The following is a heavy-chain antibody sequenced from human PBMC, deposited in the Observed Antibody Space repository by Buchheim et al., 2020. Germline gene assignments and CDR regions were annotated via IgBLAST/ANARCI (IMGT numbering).Heavy chain of an antibody. Sequence: EVQLVESGGGLVQPGRSLRLSCTASGFTFGDYAMSWFRQAPGKGLEWVGFIRSKAYGGTTEYAASVTGRVTISRDDSKSCAYLQMHSLKTEDTAVYYCTRDRPSGYYDSSGYYGSDYWGQGTL. CDR2: IRSKAYGGTT. V-gene: IGHV3-49*03. J-gene: IGHJ4*02. CDR3: TRDRPSGYYDSSGYYGSDY. CDR1: GFTFGDYA. D-gene: IGHD3-22*01.